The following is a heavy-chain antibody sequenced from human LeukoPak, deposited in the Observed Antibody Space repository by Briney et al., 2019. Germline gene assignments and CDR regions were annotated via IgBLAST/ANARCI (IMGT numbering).Heavy chain of an antibody. CDR3: TRDLTTFDY. Sequence: QSGGSLRLSCTASGSTYGDYAMSWVRQAPGKGLEWVGFIRSKAYRGTTEYAASVKGRFTISRDDSKSIAYLQMNSLKTEDTAVYYCTRDLTTFDYWGQGTLVTVSS. J-gene: IGHJ4*02. D-gene: IGHD3-9*01. CDR2: IRSKAYRGTT. V-gene: IGHV3-49*04. CDR1: GSTYGDYA.